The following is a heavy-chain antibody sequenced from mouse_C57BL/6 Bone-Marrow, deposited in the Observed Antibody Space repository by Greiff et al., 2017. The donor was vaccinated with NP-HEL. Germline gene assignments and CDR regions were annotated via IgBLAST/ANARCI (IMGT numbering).Heavy chain of an antibody. CDR2: IYPSDSET. Sequence: VQLQQPGAELVRPGSSVKLSCKASGYTFTSYWMDWVKQRPGQGLEWIGNIYPSDSETHYNQKFKDKATLTVDKSSSTAYMQLSSLTSEDSAVYYCARELGRADWGQGTLVTVSA. J-gene: IGHJ3*01. D-gene: IGHD4-1*01. CDR3: ARELGRAD. V-gene: IGHV1-61*01. CDR1: GYTFTSYW.